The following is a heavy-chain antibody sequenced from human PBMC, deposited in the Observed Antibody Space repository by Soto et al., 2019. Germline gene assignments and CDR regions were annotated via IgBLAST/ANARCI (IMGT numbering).Heavy chain of an antibody. D-gene: IGHD3-22*01. CDR3: ARGRYYYDSRWFDP. J-gene: IGHJ5*02. CDR2: MNPNSGNT. Sequence: QAQLVQSGAEVKKPGASVKVYCKASGYTFTSYDINWVRQATGQGLEWMGWMNPNSGNTGYAQKFQGRVTMTRNTPISTAYRELRSLRSEDTAVYYCARGRYYYDSRWFDPRGQGTLVTVSS. CDR1: GYTFTSYD. V-gene: IGHV1-8*01.